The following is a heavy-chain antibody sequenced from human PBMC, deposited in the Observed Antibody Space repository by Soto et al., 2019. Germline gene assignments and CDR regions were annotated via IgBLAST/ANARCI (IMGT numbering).Heavy chain of an antibody. J-gene: IGHJ4*02. V-gene: IGHV4-30-2*01. CDR3: ARDPSGSGPNFDY. Sequence: QLQLQESGSGLVKPSQTVSLTCAVSGGSISSGGYSWSWIRQPPGKGLEWIGYIDHSGSTYYNPSLKSRVTISVDTSKNQLSQKLSSVTAADTAVYYCARDPSGSGPNFDYWGQGALVTVSS. CDR2: IDHSGST. D-gene: IGHD3-10*01. CDR1: GGSISSGGYS.